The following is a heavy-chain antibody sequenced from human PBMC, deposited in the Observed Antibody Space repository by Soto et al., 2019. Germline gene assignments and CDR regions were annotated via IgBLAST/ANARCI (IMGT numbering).Heavy chain of an antibody. J-gene: IGHJ6*03. CDR2: MKPNSGNT. Sequence: ASVKVSCKASGYTFTSYDINWVRQATGQGLEWMGWMKPNSGNTGYAQKFQGRVTMTRNTSISTAYMELSSLRSEDTAVYYCARVPTYYDFWSGYPTNYYYYMDVWGKGTTVTVSS. V-gene: IGHV1-8*01. CDR3: ARVPTYYDFWSGYPTNYYYYMDV. CDR1: GYTFTSYD. D-gene: IGHD3-3*01.